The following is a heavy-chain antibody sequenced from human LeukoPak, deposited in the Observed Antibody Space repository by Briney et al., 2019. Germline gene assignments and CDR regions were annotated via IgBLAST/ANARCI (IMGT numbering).Heavy chain of an antibody. J-gene: IGHJ6*03. D-gene: IGHD2/OR15-2a*01. CDR3: ARFLKNPVNRRGPANYYMDV. Sequence: GASVKVSCKAAGYTFSTYDISWVRQATGQGLEWMGWMNPKSGITLYAQKFQGRVTMTRNTSISTAYMELSSVRSEDTAVYYCARFLKNPVNRRGPANYYMDVWGKGTTVTISS. V-gene: IGHV1-8*01. CDR1: GYTFSTYD. CDR2: MNPKSGIT.